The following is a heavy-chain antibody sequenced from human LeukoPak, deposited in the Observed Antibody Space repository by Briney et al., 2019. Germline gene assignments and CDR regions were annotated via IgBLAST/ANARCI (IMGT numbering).Heavy chain of an antibody. D-gene: IGHD3-22*01. CDR3: ARAGNYRFDY. CDR1: GFTFRSSW. Sequence: AGGSLRLSCVASGFTFRSSWMHWVRQAPGKGLEWVSRITSDGSPIDYADYVKGRFTIPTDNAKTTLYLQMNSLRAEDTAVYYCARAGNYRFDYWGQGSLVTASS. V-gene: IGHV3-74*01. CDR2: ITSDGSPI. J-gene: IGHJ4*02.